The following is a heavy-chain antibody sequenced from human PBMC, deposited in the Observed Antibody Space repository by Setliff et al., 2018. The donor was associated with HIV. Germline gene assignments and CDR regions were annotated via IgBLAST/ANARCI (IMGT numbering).Heavy chain of an antibody. V-gene: IGHV4-61*02. CDR3: AREAEQDYDVVTETLVEGAYIQF. CDR2: IYTSGDT. CDR1: GASLNSGSYF. Sequence: PSETLSLTCTVSGASLNSGSYFWSWVRQPAGKGLEWIGRIYTSGDTNYNPSLKSRVTISMDTSKKQFSLKLRSVTAADTAVYYCAREAEQDYDVVTETLVEGAYIQFWGRGSLVTVSS. J-gene: IGHJ1*01. D-gene: IGHD3-9*01.